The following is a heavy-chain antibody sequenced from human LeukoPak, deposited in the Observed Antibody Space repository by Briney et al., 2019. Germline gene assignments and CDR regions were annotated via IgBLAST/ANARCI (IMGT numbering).Heavy chain of an antibody. D-gene: IGHD1-14*01. CDR2: IYSGGST. J-gene: IGHJ4*02. V-gene: IGHV3-53*01. CDR1: GFTVSSNY. Sequence: GGSLRLSCAASGFTVSSNYMSWVRQAPGKGLGWVSVIYSGGSTYYADSVKGRFTISRDNSKNTLYLQTNSLRAEDTAVYYCTRGRPGHYFDYWGQGTLVTVSS. CDR3: TRGRPGHYFDY.